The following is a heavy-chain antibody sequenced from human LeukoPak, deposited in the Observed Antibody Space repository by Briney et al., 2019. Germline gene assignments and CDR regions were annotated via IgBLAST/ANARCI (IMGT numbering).Heavy chain of an antibody. CDR1: GGSFSGYY. D-gene: IGHD3-10*01. Sequence: SETLSLTCAVYGGSFSGYYWGWVRQPPGKALEWIGNIFYSGSTYYSPSLKSRVTISLDTSRNQFSLKLNSVTAADTAVYYCAKSNGYGLIDIWGQGTMVTVSS. J-gene: IGHJ3*02. CDR3: AKSNGYGLIDI. CDR2: IFYSGST. V-gene: IGHV4-34*12.